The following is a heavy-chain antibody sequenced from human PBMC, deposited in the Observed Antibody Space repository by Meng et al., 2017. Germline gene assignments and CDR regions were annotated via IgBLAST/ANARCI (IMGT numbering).Heavy chain of an antibody. V-gene: IGHV3-33*01. CDR1: FTFCSYG. J-gene: IGHJ4*02. D-gene: IGHD2-2*02. CDR2: IWYDGSNK. CDR3: ARVGAKYTETYYFDY. Sequence: FTFCSYGMHWVRQAPGKGLEWVAVIWYDGSNKYYADSVKGRFTISRDNSKNTLYLQMNSLRAEDTAVYYCARVGAKYTETYYFDYWGQGTLVTVSS.